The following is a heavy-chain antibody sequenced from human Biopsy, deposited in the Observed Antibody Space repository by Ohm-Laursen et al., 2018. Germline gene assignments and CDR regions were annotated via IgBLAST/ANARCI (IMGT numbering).Heavy chain of an antibody. Sequence: SLRLSCAAPGFTFSRYGMSWVRQAPGKGLEWVSVTFESGDTTHYGDSVKGRFSVSRDNSKSTLYLQMNSLRAEDTAVYYCARDVEGFYSYAMDVWGQGTTVTVSS. CDR1: GFTFSRYG. CDR3: ARDVEGFYSYAMDV. J-gene: IGHJ6*02. CDR2: TFESGDTT. D-gene: IGHD5-24*01. V-gene: IGHV3-23*01.